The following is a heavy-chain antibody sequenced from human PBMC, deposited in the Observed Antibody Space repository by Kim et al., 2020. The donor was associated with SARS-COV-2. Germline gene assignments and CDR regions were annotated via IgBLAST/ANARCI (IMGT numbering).Heavy chain of an antibody. CDR3: ARGLEVDSGYYYYYYGMDV. CDR2: INTNTGNP. CDR1: GYTFTSYA. J-gene: IGHJ6*02. Sequence: ASVKVSCKASGYTFTSYAMNWVRQAPGQGLEWMGWINTNTGNPTYAQGFTGRFVFSLDTSVSTAYLQISSLKAEDTAVYYCARGLEVDSGYYYYYYGMDVWGQGTTVTVSS. D-gene: IGHD5-12*01. V-gene: IGHV7-4-1*02.